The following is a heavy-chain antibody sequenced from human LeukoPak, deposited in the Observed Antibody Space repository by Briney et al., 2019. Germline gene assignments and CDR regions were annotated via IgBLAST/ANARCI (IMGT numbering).Heavy chain of an antibody. J-gene: IGHJ4*02. V-gene: IGHV4-39*01. CDR2: IYYSGSST. Sequence: SETLSLTCSVSGGSISISNYYWGWIRQPPGKGLEWIGSIYYSGSSTYYNPSLKSRVTISVDTSKNQFSLKMSSVTAADTAVYYCARVSAAGLTTADYWGQGTLVTVSS. D-gene: IGHD4-17*01. CDR1: GGSISISNYY. CDR3: ARVSAAGLTTADY.